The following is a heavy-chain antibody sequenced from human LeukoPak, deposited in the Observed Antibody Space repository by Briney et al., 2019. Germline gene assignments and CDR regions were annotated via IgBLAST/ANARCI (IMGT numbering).Heavy chain of an antibody. CDR2: IYYSGST. CDR3: ARVWADYFDY. Sequence: SETLSLTCTVSGGSISSYYWSWIRQPPGKGLEWIGYIYYSGSTNYNPSLKRRVTISVDTSKNQFSLKLSSVTAADTAVYYCARVWADYFDYWGQGTLVTVSS. D-gene: IGHD6-19*01. J-gene: IGHJ4*02. V-gene: IGHV4-59*01. CDR1: GGSISSYY.